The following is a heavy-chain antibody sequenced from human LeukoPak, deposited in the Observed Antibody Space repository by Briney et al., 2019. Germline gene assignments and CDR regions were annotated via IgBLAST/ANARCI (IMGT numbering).Heavy chain of an antibody. Sequence: AGGSLRLSCAASGFTFSSYGMHWVRQAPGKGLEWVAVISYDGSNKYYADSVKGRFTISRDNSKNTLYLQMNSLRAEDTAVYYCAKDQQYQLLRYGMDVWGQGTTVTVSS. CDR1: GFTFSSYG. CDR3: AKDQQYQLLRYGMDV. J-gene: IGHJ6*02. CDR2: ISYDGSNK. D-gene: IGHD2-2*01. V-gene: IGHV3-30*18.